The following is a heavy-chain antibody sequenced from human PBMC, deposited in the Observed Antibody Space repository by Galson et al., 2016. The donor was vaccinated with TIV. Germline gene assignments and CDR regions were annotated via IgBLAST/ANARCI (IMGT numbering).Heavy chain of an antibody. Sequence: SVKVSCKASGYSFTAFTMHWVRQAPGQRLEWMGWINVRNGYTKYSENLQARVTITRDSSATTAYMELGSLKTEDTAVYYCAREADYGSGSPYFDYWGQGTLVTVSS. CDR2: INVRNGYT. CDR3: AREADYGSGSPYFDY. CDR1: GYSFTAFT. V-gene: IGHV1-3*01. J-gene: IGHJ4*02. D-gene: IGHD3-16*01.